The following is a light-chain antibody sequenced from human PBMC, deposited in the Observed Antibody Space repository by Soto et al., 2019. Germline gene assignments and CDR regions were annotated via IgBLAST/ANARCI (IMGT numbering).Light chain of an antibody. CDR1: QSISTHF. J-gene: IGKJ1*01. CDR2: GAF. CDR3: QQYSWT. V-gene: IGKV3-20*01. Sequence: EIVLTQSPGTLSLSPGERATLSCRASQSISTHFFAWYQQKPGQAPRLLIYGAFYRATVIPDRFSGSGSGTDFTLTISRLEPEDFAVYYCQQYSWTFGQGTKVEMK.